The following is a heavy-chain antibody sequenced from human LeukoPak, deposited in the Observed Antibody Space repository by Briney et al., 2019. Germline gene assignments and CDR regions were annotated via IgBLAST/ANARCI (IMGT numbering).Heavy chain of an antibody. CDR1: GYTFTGYY. Sequence: ASVKVSCKASGYTFTGYYMHWVRQAPGQGLEWMGWINPNSGGTNYAQKFQGRVTMTRDTSISTAYMELSRLRSEDTAVYYCARVQAPRITIFGVVIRSAWFDPWGQGTLVTVSS. V-gene: IGHV1-2*02. CDR2: INPNSGGT. J-gene: IGHJ5*02. D-gene: IGHD3-3*01. CDR3: ARVQAPRITIFGVVIRSAWFDP.